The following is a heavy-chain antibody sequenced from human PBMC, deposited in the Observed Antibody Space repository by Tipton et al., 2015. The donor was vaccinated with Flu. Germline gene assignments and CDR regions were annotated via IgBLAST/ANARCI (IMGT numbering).Heavy chain of an antibody. CDR2: FHSSGGT. J-gene: IGHJ4*02. Sequence: TLSLTCSVSGASITSDNNFWSWIRQPAGKGLEYIGRFHSSGGTKCNPSLRSRVYISVDSSTNQFSLRLNSVTAADTAVYFCARGVSSGWYSVGFFDYWGQGRLVSVSS. V-gene: IGHV4-61*02. CDR3: ARGVSSGWYSVGFFDY. D-gene: IGHD6-19*01. CDR1: GASITSDNNF.